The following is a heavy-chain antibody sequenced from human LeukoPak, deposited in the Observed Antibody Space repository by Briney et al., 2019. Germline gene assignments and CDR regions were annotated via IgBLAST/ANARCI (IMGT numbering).Heavy chain of an antibody. CDR2: ISGQHGKT. V-gene: IGHV1-18*01. Sequence: ASVTVSCKASGYTFNTYGVIWVRQAPGKGFEWLGWISGQHGKTTYPQKFQDRVRMTTDTSTSTAYMELRSLTSDDTGVYFCARGGSGWFGALEFDYWGQGTLVTVSS. CDR1: GYTFNTYG. J-gene: IGHJ4*02. CDR3: ARGGSGWFGALEFDY. D-gene: IGHD3-10*01.